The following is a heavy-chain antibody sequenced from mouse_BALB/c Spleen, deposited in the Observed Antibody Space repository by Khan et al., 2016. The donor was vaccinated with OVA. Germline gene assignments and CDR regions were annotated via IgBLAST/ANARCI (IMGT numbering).Heavy chain of an antibody. Sequence: EVQLVESGPGLVKPSQSLSLTCTVTGYSITSGYGWNWIRQFPGNKLEWMGYISYRGSTNYNPFLKSRISLTRDTSKNQFFRQLNSVTTEDTATYYCARTARIKYWGQGTTLTVSA. J-gene: IGHJ2*01. CDR2: ISYRGST. CDR1: GYSITSGYG. V-gene: IGHV3-2*02. D-gene: IGHD1-2*01. CDR3: ARTARIKY.